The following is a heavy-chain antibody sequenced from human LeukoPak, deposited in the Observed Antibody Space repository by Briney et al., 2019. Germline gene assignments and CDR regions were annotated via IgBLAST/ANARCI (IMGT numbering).Heavy chain of an antibody. V-gene: IGHV3-64D*09. CDR2: ISNNGGSS. CDR1: GLTFSAYA. CDR3: VKITSVTGGDC. D-gene: IGHD1-1*01. Sequence: PGGSLRLSCSASGLTFSAYAMYWVRQAPGKGLEYVSGISNNGGSSFYADSVKGRFTISRDNSKNTLYLQMSSLRAEDTAVYYCVKITSVTGGDCWGQGTRLTVSS. J-gene: IGHJ4*02.